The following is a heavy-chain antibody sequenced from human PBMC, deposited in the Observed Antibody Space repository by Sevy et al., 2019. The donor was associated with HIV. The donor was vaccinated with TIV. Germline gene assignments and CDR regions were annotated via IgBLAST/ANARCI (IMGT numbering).Heavy chain of an antibody. CDR1: GFTFSTYG. V-gene: IGHV3-30*18. CDR3: AKDRETAAAGYYFDF. D-gene: IGHD6-13*01. CDR2: LSYDGIDK. Sequence: GSLRLSCAASGFTFSTYGMHWLRQAPGKGLEWVAVLSYDGIDKYYTYSVKGRFTISRDNSKNTLYLQMNSLRAEDTAVYYCAKDRETAAAGYYFDFWGQGTLVTVSS. J-gene: IGHJ4*02.